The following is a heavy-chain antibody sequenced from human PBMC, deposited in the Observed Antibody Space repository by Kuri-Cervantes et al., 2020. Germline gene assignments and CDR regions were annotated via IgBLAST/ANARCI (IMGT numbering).Heavy chain of an antibody. V-gene: IGHV3-7*01. CDR2: IKQDGGEK. Sequence: GGSLRLSCAASGFTLSSFWMTWVRQAPGKGLEWVANIKQDGGEKYYVDSVKGRFTVSRDNAKNSLFLQMSSLRVDDTAVYYCASGRGGAYWGQGTLVTVSS. CDR1: GFTLSSFW. D-gene: IGHD3-16*01. CDR3: ASGRGGAY. J-gene: IGHJ4*02.